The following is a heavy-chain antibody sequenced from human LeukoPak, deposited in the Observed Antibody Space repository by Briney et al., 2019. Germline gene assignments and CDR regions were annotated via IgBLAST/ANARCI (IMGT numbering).Heavy chain of an antibody. CDR2: IDPSDSET. J-gene: IGHJ4*02. Sequence: GESLKISCKASGYSFTSYWIGWVRQMPGKGLEWMGIIDPSDSETRYTPSFQGQITISVDKSLTTADLQWNSLKASDTAMYYCARQTAMGRSGDYWGQGTLVTVSS. CDR3: ARQTAMGRSGDY. D-gene: IGHD5-18*01. V-gene: IGHV5-51*01. CDR1: GYSFTSYW.